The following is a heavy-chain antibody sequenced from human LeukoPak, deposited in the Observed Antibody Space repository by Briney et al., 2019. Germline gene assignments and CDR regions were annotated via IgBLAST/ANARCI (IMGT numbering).Heavy chain of an antibody. CDR3: AKVMTTFGGEGYFDY. V-gene: IGHV3-66*01. CDR1: GFTVSSNY. D-gene: IGHD3-16*01. J-gene: IGHJ4*02. Sequence: GGSLRLSCAASGFTVSSNYMSWVRQAPGKGLEWVSVIYSGGSTYYADSVKGRFTISRDNSKNTLYLQMNSLRAEDTAVYYCAKVMTTFGGEGYFDYWGQGTLVTVSS. CDR2: IYSGGST.